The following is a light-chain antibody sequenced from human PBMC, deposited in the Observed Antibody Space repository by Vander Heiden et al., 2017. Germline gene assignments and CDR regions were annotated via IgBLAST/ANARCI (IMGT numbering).Light chain of an antibody. CDR3: CSYAGSNTWV. CDR2: EVT. CDR1: RSDVGSYNL. J-gene: IGLJ3*02. V-gene: IGLV2-23*02. Sequence: QSALTPPASVSGSPGPSITISCPGTRSDVGSYNLVSWYRHHPGKAPKLMIYEVTKRPSGYSNRFSGSKSGNTASLTISGLQAEDEADYYCCSYAGSNTWVFGGGTKLTVL.